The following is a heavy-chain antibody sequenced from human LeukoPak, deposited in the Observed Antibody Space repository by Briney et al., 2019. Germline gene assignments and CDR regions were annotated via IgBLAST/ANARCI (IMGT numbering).Heavy chain of an antibody. J-gene: IGHJ3*02. V-gene: IGHV3-48*02. CDR1: GFTFNSYN. D-gene: IGHD6-6*01. Sequence: GSLRLSCAASGFTFNSYNMNWVRQAPGKGLEWVSYISSSSSTIYYADSVKGRFTISRDSAKTSLFLQMNSLRDEDTAVYYCARAYSSSSGRDAFDSWGLGTLVTVSS. CDR2: ISSSSSTI. CDR3: ARAYSSSSGRDAFDS.